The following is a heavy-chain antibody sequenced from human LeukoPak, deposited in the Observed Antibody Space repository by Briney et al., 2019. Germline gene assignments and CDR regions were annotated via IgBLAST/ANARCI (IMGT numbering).Heavy chain of an antibody. Sequence: GGSLRLSCAASGFTFSSYAMSWVRQAPGKGLEWVSSISSSSSYIYYADSVKGRFTISRDNAKNSLYLQMNSLRAEDTAVYYCAREGLYSSSWFDYWGQGTLVTVSS. D-gene: IGHD6-13*01. CDR2: ISSSSSYI. V-gene: IGHV3-21*01. J-gene: IGHJ4*02. CDR3: AREGLYSSSWFDY. CDR1: GFTFSSYA.